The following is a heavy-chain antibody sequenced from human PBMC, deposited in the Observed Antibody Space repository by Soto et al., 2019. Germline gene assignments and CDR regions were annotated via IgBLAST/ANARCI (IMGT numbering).Heavy chain of an antibody. CDR2: ISAYNGNT. V-gene: IGHV1-18*01. J-gene: IGHJ4*02. D-gene: IGHD2-15*01. CDR1: GYTFTSYG. Sequence: QVQLVQSGAEVKKPGASAKVSCKASGYTFTSYGISWVRQAPGQGLEWMGWISAYNGNTNYAQKLQGRVTMTTDTSMCTASMELRSLRSDDRAVYSCARALSGNPGYWGQGTRVPVSS. CDR3: ARALSGNPGY.